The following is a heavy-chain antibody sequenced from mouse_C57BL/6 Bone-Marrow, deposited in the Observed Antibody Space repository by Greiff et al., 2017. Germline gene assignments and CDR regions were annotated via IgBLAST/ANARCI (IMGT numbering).Heavy chain of an antibody. V-gene: IGHV14-4*01. D-gene: IGHD2-3*01. J-gene: IGHJ2*01. CDR3: SSFDGDYFDF. CDR1: GFNIKDDY. Sequence: VQLQQSGAELVRPGASVKLSCTASGFNIKDDYIHWVKQRPEQGLEWIGWIDPEIGDTEYASKLQGKVTITSDTSSNTAYLQLSSLTSEDTAVYYFSSFDGDYFDFWGQGTPLTVAS. CDR2: IDPEIGDT.